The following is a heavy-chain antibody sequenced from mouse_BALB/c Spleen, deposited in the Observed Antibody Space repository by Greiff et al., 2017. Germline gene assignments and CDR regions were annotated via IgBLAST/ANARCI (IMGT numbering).Heavy chain of an antibody. Sequence: EVKLVESGGGLVQPGGSRKLSCAASGFTFSDYGMAWVRQAPGKGPEWVAFISNLAYSIYYADTVTGRFTISRENAKNTLYLEMSSLRSEDTAMYYCARGDDGYWYFDVWGAGTTVTVSS. V-gene: IGHV5-15*02. D-gene: IGHD2-3*01. J-gene: IGHJ1*01. CDR1: GFTFSDYG. CDR3: ARGDDGYWYFDV. CDR2: ISNLAYSI.